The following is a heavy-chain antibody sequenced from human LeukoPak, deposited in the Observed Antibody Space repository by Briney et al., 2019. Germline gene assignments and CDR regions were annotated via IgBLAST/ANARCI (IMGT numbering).Heavy chain of an antibody. D-gene: IGHD3-10*01. V-gene: IGHV4-34*01. J-gene: IGHJ5*02. CDR1: GGSFSGYY. CDR3: ARLPYYYGSGSYYP. CDR2: INHSGST. Sequence: ETLSLTCAVYGGSFSGYYWSWIRQPPGKGLEWIGEINHSGSTNYNPSLKSRVTISVDTSKNQFSLKLSSVTAADTAVYYCARLPYYYGSGSYYPWGQGTLVTVSS.